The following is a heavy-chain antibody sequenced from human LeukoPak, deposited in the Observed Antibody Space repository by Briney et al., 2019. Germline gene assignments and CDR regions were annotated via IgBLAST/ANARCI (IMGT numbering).Heavy chain of an antibody. J-gene: IGHJ4*02. D-gene: IGHD3-10*01. CDR2: INPKSGAT. V-gene: IGHV1-2*02. CDR3: ARARSSTLRVVFEF. CDR1: GYTFNDYY. Sequence: ASVKVSCKASGYTFNDYYMHWVRQAPGQGLEWMGWINPKSGATTYSQKFQDRVIMTGDTSISTAYMELNGLRTDDTAMYYCARARSSTLRVVFEFWGQGALVNVSS.